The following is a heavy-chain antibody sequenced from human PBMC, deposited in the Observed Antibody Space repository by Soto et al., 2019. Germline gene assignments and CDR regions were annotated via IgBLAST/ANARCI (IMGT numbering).Heavy chain of an antibody. V-gene: IGHV3-33*01. D-gene: IGHD6-19*01. CDR3: ARDDIPGITVSTYGMDV. CDR1: GFTFSRYC. CDR2: IWYDGSNK. J-gene: IGHJ6*02. Sequence: XGSLRRSCAASGFTFSRYCMHWVRQGPGKGLEWVAGIWYDGSNKYYADSVKGRFTISRDNSKNTLHLQMISLRAEDTAVYYCARDDIPGITVSTYGMDVWGQGTTVTVSS.